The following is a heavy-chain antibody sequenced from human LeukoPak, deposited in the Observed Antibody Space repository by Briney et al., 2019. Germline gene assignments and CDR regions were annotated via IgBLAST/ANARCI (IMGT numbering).Heavy chain of an antibody. V-gene: IGHV3-13*01. CDR1: GFTFSSYD. D-gene: IGHD3-10*02. J-gene: IGHJ3*02. Sequence: GGSLRLSCAASGFTFSSYDMHWVRQATGKSLEWVSVIGTAADTYYPGSVKGRFTISRENAKNSLYLQMNSLRAGDTAVYYCVRRRGCSRSYSDAFDIWGQGTMVTVSS. CDR2: IGTAADT. CDR3: VRRRGCSRSYSDAFDI.